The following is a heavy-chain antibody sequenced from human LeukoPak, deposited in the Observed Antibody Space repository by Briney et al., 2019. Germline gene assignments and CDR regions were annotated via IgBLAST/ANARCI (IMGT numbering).Heavy chain of an antibody. CDR2: IYSGGAT. Sequence: GGSLRLSCAASGFTVSNNYMRWVRQAPGKGLEWVSLIYSGGATFYADAVKGTFTISRDGSKNTLYLQMNSLRAEDTAVYYCARDPPAVAANTYGWGQGTLVTVSS. CDR3: ARDPPAVAANTYG. D-gene: IGHD6-6*01. CDR1: GFTVSNNY. V-gene: IGHV3-66*01. J-gene: IGHJ4*02.